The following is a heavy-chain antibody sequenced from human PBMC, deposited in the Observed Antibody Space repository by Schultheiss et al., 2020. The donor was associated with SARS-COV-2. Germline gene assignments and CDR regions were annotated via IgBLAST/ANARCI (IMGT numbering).Heavy chain of an antibody. CDR2: IYYSGST. CDR1: GGSISNYY. J-gene: IGHJ4*02. D-gene: IGHD3-3*01. Sequence: SQTLSLTCNVSGGSISNYYWSWIRQPPGKGLEWIGYIYYSGSTNYNPSLKSRVTISVDTSKNQFSLKLSSVTAADTAVYYCARVSRGTIFRHWGQGTLVTVSS. V-gene: IGHV4-59*01. CDR3: ARVSRGTIFRH.